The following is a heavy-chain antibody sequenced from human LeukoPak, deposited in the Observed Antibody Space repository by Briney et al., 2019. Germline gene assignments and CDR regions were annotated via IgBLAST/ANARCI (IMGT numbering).Heavy chain of an antibody. CDR1: GFDFSGYW. V-gene: IGHV3-7*01. J-gene: IGHJ4*02. Sequence: GGSLRLSSAVSGFDFSGYWMTWFRQAPGKGLEWVATMNHEGSETYYLHSVKDRFTISRDNAENSLYLLMNGLRPEDMALYYCVRGGRATFDAWGQGTLVTVSS. CDR2: MNHEGSET. D-gene: IGHD5-12*01. CDR3: VRGGRATFDA.